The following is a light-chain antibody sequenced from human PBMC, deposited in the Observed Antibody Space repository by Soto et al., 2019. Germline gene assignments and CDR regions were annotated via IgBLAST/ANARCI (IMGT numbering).Light chain of an antibody. V-gene: IGKV3-15*01. CDR2: GAS. CDR1: QSVNNN. J-gene: IGKJ1*01. Sequence: ETPLTQSRATLSVSPGERAALSWLASQSVNNNLAWYQQKLGQAPRVLIYGASTRATGIPARFTGSGSGTEFILTITSLQSEDSAVYYCQEYNTWPWTFGQGTKVDIK. CDR3: QEYNTWPWT.